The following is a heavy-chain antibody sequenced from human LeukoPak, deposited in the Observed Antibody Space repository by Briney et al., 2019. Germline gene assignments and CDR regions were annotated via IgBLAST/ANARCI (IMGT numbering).Heavy chain of an antibody. Sequence: SQTLSLSCAISGDGVSSNSASWNWIRQSPSRGPEWLGRTFYRSKWYNDYAVSVKSRITINPDTSKNQLSLQLNSVTSEDTAVYYCARGKAVSGSPTSFFDHWGQGMLVTVSS. D-gene: IGHD6-19*01. CDR1: GDGVSSNSAS. CDR2: TFYRSKWYN. CDR3: ARGKAVSGSPTSFFDH. V-gene: IGHV6-1*01. J-gene: IGHJ4*02.